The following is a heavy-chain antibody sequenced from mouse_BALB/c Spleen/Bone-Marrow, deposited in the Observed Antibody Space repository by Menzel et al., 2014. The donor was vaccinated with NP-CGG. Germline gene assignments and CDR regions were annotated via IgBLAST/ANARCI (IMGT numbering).Heavy chain of an antibody. D-gene: IGHD1-1*02. J-gene: IGHJ2*01. V-gene: IGHV1-22*01. CDR2: FNPNNGGT. CDR3: ARARWYDY. Sequence: VQLQQSGPELVKPGSSVKMSCKTPGYSFTDYTIHWVKQSHGKSLEWIGDFNPNNGGTDYNQKFQDKATLTVDKSSRTAFMEFRSLTFEDSAVYYCARARWYDYWGQGTTLTVSS. CDR1: GYSFTDYT.